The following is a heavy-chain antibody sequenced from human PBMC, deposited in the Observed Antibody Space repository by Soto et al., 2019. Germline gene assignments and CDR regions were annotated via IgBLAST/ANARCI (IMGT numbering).Heavy chain of an antibody. CDR1: GFTFNNYN. J-gene: IGHJ6*02. V-gene: IGHV3-48*02. D-gene: IGHD2-2*01. Sequence: PGGSLRLSCAASGFTFNNYNMNWVRQAPGKGLEWVSYISSSSTIYYADSVKGRFTISRDNAKSSLYLQMNSLRDEDTAVYYCAREVCSSTTCYSTSPAYGMDVWGQGTTVTVSS. CDR2: ISSSSTI. CDR3: AREVCSSTTCYSTSPAYGMDV.